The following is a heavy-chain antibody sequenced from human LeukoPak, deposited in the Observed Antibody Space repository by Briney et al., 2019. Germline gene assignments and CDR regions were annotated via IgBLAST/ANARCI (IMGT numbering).Heavy chain of an antibody. J-gene: IGHJ4*02. CDR3: ARLGFLEWLYYFDY. D-gene: IGHD3-3*01. V-gene: IGHV4-39*01. CDR2: IYYSGST. Sequence: PSETLSLTCTVSGGSISSSSYYWGWIRQPPGKGLEWIGSIYYSGSTYYNPSLKCRVTISVDTSKNKFSLKLSSVTAADTAVYYCARLGFLEWLYYFDYWGQGTLVTVSS. CDR1: GGSISSSSYY.